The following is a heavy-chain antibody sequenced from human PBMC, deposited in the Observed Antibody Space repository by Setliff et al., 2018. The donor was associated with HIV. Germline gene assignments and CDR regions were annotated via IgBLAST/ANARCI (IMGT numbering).Heavy chain of an antibody. J-gene: IGHJ4*02. CDR3: SRDVGVPGRGNALDY. Sequence: ASVKVSCKASGYTFGNYYMHWVRQAPEQGLEWMERIAPNSGGTKYAQKFEGRVTMTRDTSINTVYMEVSSLRSDDTAVYYCSRDVGVPGRGNALDYWGQGTQVTVSS. CDR2: IAPNSGGT. D-gene: IGHD1-26*01. CDR1: GYTFGNYY. V-gene: IGHV1-2*06.